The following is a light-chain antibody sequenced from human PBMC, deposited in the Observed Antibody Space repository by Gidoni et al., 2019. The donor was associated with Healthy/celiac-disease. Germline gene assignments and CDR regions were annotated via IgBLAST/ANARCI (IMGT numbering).Light chain of an antibody. CDR3: QQLNSYPYT. CDR1: QGISSY. CDR2: AAS. V-gene: IGKV1-9*01. J-gene: IGKJ2*01. Sequence: DIQLTQSPSFLSASVGDRVTITCRASQGISSYLAWYLQKPGKAPKLLIYAASTLQSGVPSRFSGSGSGTEFTLTISSLQPEDFATYYCQQLNSYPYTFXXXTKLEIK.